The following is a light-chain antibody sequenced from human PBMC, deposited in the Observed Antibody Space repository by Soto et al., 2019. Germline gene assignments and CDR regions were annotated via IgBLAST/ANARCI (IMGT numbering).Light chain of an antibody. CDR1: QSVTSRN. CDR2: GAS. V-gene: IGKV3-20*01. J-gene: IGKJ3*01. Sequence: EIVLTQSPGTLSLSPGERATLSCRASQSVTSRNLAWYQQKPGQAPRLLIYGASSGATGIPDRFSGGGSGTDFTLTISRLEPEDFAVYYCQQYGSSPFTFGPGTKVDIK. CDR3: QQYGSSPFT.